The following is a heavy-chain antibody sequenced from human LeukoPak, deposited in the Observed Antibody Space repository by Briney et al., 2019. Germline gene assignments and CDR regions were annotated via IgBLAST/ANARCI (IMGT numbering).Heavy chain of an antibody. D-gene: IGHD3/OR15-3a*01. V-gene: IGHV4-59*08. Sequence: PSETLSLTCSVSGGSISSYYWSWIRQPPGKGLEWIGYIYYSGNTYYNASLKSQVSISIDTSKNQFSLRLTSVTAADTAVYFCARQTGSGLFILPGGQGTLVTVSS. CDR1: GGSISSYY. CDR3: ARQTGSGLFILP. CDR2: IYYSGNT. J-gene: IGHJ4*02.